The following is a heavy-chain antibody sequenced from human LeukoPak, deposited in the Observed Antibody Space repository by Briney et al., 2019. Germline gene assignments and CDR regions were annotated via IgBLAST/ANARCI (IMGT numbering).Heavy chain of an antibody. CDR3: AKDGAWLRFDD. CDR1: GFPFSSHG. D-gene: IGHD5-12*01. Sequence: GGTLRLSCAGSGFPFSSHGMNWVRQAPGKGLEWVSGISPGGGPTYYADSVRGRFSISRDDLKDTLYLQMKTLRAEDTAVYYCAKDGAWLRFDDWGQGILVTVSS. J-gene: IGHJ4*02. V-gene: IGHV3-23*01. CDR2: ISPGGGPT.